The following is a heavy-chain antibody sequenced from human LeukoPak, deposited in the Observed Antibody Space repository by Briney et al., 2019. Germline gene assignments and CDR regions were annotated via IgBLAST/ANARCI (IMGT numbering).Heavy chain of an antibody. D-gene: IGHD6-13*01. Sequence: ASVKVSCKASGYTFTSYAMHWVRQAPGQRLEWMGWINAGNGNTKYSQKFQGRVTMTRDTSISTAYMELSRLRSDDTAVYYCARTKYSSSSVEDGMDVWGQGTTVTVSS. V-gene: IGHV1-3*01. CDR2: INAGNGNT. CDR1: GYTFTSYA. CDR3: ARTKYSSSSVEDGMDV. J-gene: IGHJ6*02.